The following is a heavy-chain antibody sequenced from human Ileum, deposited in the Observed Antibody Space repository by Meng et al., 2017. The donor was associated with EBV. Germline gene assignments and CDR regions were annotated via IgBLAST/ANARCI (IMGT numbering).Heavy chain of an antibody. V-gene: IGHV4-30-4*01. CDR3: ARGYYDSSGYGYWYFDL. J-gene: IGHJ2*01. D-gene: IGHD3-22*01. Sequence: VQLQKSGPGLVKPSQTLSLACTVSGGSISSGEYYWSWIRQPPGKGLEWIGYIYYSGSTYYNPSLKSRVTISVDTSKNQFSLKLSSVTAADTAVYYCARGYYDSSGYGYWYFDLWGRGTLVTVSS. CDR1: GGSISSGEYY. CDR2: IYYSGST.